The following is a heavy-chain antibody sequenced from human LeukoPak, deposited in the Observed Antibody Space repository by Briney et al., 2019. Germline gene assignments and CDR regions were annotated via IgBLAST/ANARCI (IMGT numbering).Heavy chain of an antibody. CDR1: GVSISSGGYF. V-gene: IGHV4-30-2*01. D-gene: IGHD3-22*01. CDR2: IYHSGST. CDR3: ARVYYYDSSGYYPTVNWYFDL. J-gene: IGHJ2*01. Sequence: SQTLSLTCAVSGVSISSGGYFWSWIRQPPGKGLEWIGYIYHSGSTYYNPSLKSRVTISVDRSKNQFSLKLSSVTAADTAVYYCARVYYYDSSGYYPTVNWYFDLWGRGTLVTVSS.